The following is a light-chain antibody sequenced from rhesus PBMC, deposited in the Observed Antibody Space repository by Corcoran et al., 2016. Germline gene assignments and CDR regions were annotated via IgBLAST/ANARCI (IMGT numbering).Light chain of an antibody. J-gene: IGKJ1*01. CDR1: QSVSSY. CDR3: LQSSDWPRA. CDR2: GAS. V-gene: IGKV3-24*04. Sequence: EIVMTQSPATLALSPGERATLSCRASQSVSSYVAWYQQKPGQAPRLLIYGASSRATGIPDRFSGIGSGTAVTLTISILEPEDVGIYFCLQSSDWPRAFGQGTKVEI.